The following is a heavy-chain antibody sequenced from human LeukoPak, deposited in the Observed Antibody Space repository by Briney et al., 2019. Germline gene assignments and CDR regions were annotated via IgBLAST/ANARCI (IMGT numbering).Heavy chain of an antibody. CDR2: ISNIGDSI. Sequence: GGSLRLSCAASGFTFSDSYMTWIRQAPGKGLEWVSFISNIGDSIYYADSVKDRFTTSRDNAKSSLYLQMDSLRVEDTAIYYCGRGHWGLDYWGQGALVTVSP. CDR1: GFTFSDSY. D-gene: IGHD7-27*01. V-gene: IGHV3-11*04. CDR3: GRGHWGLDY. J-gene: IGHJ4*02.